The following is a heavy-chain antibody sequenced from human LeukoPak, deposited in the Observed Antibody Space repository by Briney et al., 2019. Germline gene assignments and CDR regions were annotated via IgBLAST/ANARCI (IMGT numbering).Heavy chain of an antibody. CDR1: GFTFSTYA. V-gene: IGHV3-64D*06. CDR3: VKEIYSYDKYYYFCAMDV. Sequence: GGSLRLSCSASGFTFSTYAMHWVRQAPGKGLECVSTISTYGASTYYADSVKGRFTISRDNSKNTLYLQMSSLRAEDTAIYYCVKEIYSYDKYYYFCAMDVWGQGTTVTVSS. D-gene: IGHD5-18*01. J-gene: IGHJ6*02. CDR2: ISTYGAST.